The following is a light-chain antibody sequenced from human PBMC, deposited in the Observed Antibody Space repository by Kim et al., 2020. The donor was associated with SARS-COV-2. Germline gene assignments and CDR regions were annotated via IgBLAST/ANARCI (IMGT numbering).Light chain of an antibody. J-gene: IGLJ2*01. CDR3: QLQDSGTAYVV. CDR2: SDT. CDR1: DIGGKN. Sequence: MAQTDTSSCTGNDIGGKNEHGYQHKPDQAPVLVIVSDTDRPSGIRVRSSGSNSENTANLTISRAQAGDKADYDCQLQDSGTAYVVFGGGTKLTVL. V-gene: IGLV3-9*01.